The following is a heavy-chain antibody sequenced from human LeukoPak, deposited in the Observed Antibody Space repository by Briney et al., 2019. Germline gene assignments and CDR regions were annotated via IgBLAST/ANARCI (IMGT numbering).Heavy chain of an antibody. CDR1: GFTFSSYE. J-gene: IGHJ4*02. D-gene: IGHD2-2*01. Sequence: GGSLRLSCAASGFTFSSYEMNWVRQAPGKGLEGVSYISSRGSTIYYADSVKGRFTISRDNAKNSLYLQMNSLRAEDTAVYYCAKREGDIVVVPAGTFDYWGQRTLVTVSS. CDR2: ISSRGSTI. V-gene: IGHV3-48*03. CDR3: AKREGDIVVVPAGTFDY.